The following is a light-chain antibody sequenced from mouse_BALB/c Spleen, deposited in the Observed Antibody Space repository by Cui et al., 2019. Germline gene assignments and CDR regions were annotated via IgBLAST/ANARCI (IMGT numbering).Light chain of an antibody. J-gene: IGKJ5*01. Sequence: NIVMTQSAKSMSMSVGERVTLSCKASENVGTYVSWYQQKPEQSPKLLIYGASNRYTGVPDRFTGSGSATDFTLTISSVQAEDLADYHCGQSYSYPPTFGAGTKLELK. CDR2: GAS. V-gene: IGKV6-20*01. CDR1: ENVGTY. CDR3: GQSYSYPPT.